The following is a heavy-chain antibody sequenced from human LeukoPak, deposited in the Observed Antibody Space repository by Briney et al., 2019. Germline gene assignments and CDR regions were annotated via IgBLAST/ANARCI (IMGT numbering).Heavy chain of an antibody. Sequence: GGSLRLSCSASGFTFSSYAMHWVRQAPGKGLEYVSAISGNGGNTYYADSLKGRFTISRDNSKNTLYLQMSSLRVEDTAVYYCVITSATEPLDYWGQGTLVTVSS. CDR3: VITSATEPLDY. CDR1: GFTFSSYA. V-gene: IGHV3-64D*09. CDR2: ISGNGGNT. J-gene: IGHJ4*02. D-gene: IGHD1-14*01.